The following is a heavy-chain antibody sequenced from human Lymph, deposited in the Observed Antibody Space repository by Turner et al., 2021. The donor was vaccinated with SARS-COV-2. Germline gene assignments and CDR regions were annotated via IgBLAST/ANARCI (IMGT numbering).Heavy chain of an antibody. CDR3: ATVLCTGSSCYYYGMDV. J-gene: IGHJ6*02. CDR1: GYTLPELS. Sequence: QVQLVPSGAEVKKPGASVKVSCKVSGYTLPELSMHWVRQAPGKGVEWRGGFDPEDGEIIYAQKFQGRVTMTEDTSTDTAYMELSSLRSEDTAVYYCATVLCTGSSCYYYGMDVWGQGTTVTVSS. D-gene: IGHD2-15*01. V-gene: IGHV1-24*01. CDR2: FDPEDGEI.